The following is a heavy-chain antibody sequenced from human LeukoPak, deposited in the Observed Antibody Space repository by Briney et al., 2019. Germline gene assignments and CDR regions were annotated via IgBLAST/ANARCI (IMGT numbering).Heavy chain of an antibody. D-gene: IGHD3-10*01. CDR3: ARDLRYYGSGSYYKGPWFGY. Sequence: PGGSLRLSCAASGFTFSSYWMSWVRQAPGKGLEWVANIKQDGSEKYYVDSVKGRFTISRDNAKNSLYLQMNSLRAEDTAVYYCARDLRYYGSGSYYKGPWFGYWGQGTLVTVSS. J-gene: IGHJ4*02. V-gene: IGHV3-7*01. CDR1: GFTFSSYW. CDR2: IKQDGSEK.